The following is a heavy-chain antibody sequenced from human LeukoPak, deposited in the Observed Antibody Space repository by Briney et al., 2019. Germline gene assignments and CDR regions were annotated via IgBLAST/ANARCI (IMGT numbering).Heavy chain of an antibody. J-gene: IGHJ4*02. CDR1: GYTFTNYY. CDR2: INPSGGST. D-gene: IGHD3-10*01. Sequence: GASVKVSCKASGYTFTNYYIHWVRQAPGQGLEWMGIINPSGGSTSYAQKFQGRVTMTRDTSTSTVYMELSSLRSEDTAVYYCARESEGVRGVIINIIDYWGQGTLVTVSS. V-gene: IGHV1-46*01. CDR3: ARESEGVRGVIINIIDY.